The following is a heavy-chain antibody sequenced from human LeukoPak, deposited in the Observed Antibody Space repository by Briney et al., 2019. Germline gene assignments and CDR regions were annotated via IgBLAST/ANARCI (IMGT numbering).Heavy chain of an antibody. CDR3: AKGKISYYYDSSGYPRWFDP. CDR1: GFTFSSYS. CDR2: ISSSSSYI. V-gene: IGHV3-21*04. D-gene: IGHD3-22*01. J-gene: IGHJ5*02. Sequence: PGGSLRLSCAASGFTFSSYSMNWVRQAPGKGLEWVSSISSSSSYIYYADSVKGRFTISRDNSKNTLYLQMNSLRAEDTAVYYCAKGKISYYYDSSGYPRWFDPWGQGTLVTVSS.